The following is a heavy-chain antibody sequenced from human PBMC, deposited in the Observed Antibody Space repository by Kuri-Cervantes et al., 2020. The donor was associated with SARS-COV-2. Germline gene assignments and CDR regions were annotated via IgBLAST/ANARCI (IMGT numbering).Heavy chain of an antibody. CDR2: ISTSGGSI. Sequence: GESLKISCVASGFTFSDYYFAWIRQAPGKGLEWVSYISTSGGSIFYADSVKGRFTISRDNAKNSVYLQMNSLRVEDTAVYYCAREGDLTGLFDYWGQGTLVTVSS. CDR3: AREGDLTGLFDY. CDR1: GFTFSDYY. J-gene: IGHJ4*02. D-gene: IGHD3-16*01. V-gene: IGHV3-11*04.